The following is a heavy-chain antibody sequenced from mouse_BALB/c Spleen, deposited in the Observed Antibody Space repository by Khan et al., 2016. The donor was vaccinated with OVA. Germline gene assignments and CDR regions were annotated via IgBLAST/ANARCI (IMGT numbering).Heavy chain of an antibody. CDR1: GYAFTNYL. CDR2: IHPGSGDT. V-gene: IGHV1-54*01. D-gene: IGHD2-1*01. CDR3: ARRVFGNRKDTMDY. Sequence: QMQLEESGTELVRPGTSVKVSCKASGYAFTNYLIEWLKQRPGQGLEWIGVIHPGSGDTNYNEKFKGKATLTADKSSSTAYMQLSSLTSDDSAVFFCARRVFGNRKDTMDYWGQGTSVTVSS. J-gene: IGHJ4*01.